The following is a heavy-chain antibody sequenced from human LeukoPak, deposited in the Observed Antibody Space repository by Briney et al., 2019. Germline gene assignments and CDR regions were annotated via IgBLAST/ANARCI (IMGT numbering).Heavy chain of an antibody. V-gene: IGHV4-38-2*02. D-gene: IGHD3-10*01. Sequence: SETLSLTCTVSGYSSRSGYYWGWIRQSPGKGGEGIGTMYHSGSTHYNPSLKSRVIISVDTSKNQFSLKLSSVTAADTAVYYCARVYSMVRQYFDYWGQGTLVTVSS. CDR2: MYHSGST. CDR3: ARVYSMVRQYFDY. CDR1: GYSSRSGYY. J-gene: IGHJ4*02.